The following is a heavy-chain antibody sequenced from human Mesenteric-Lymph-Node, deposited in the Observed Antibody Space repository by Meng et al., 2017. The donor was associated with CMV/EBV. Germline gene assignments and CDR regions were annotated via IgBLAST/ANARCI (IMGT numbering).Heavy chain of an antibody. Sequence: SETLSLTCTVSGGPISSYYWSWIRQPPGKGLEGIGYIYYSGSTNYNPSLKSRVTISVDTSKNQFSLKLSSVTAADTAVYYCARTYNWFDPWGQGTLVTVSS. CDR1: GGPISSYY. CDR2: IYYSGST. CDR3: ARTYNWFDP. V-gene: IGHV4-59*01. J-gene: IGHJ5*02.